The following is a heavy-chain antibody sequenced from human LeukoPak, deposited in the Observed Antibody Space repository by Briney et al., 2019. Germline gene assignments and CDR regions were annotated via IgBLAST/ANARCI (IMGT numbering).Heavy chain of an antibody. CDR2: INPSGGST. CDR3: AIGARDYFYYYMDV. V-gene: IGHV1-46*01. CDR1: GYSFSTHW. D-gene: IGHD1-26*01. Sequence: ASVKVSCKASGYSFSTHWMHWVRQAPGQGLEWMGIINPSGGSTTYAQKFQGTVTMTRDMSTSTVYMQLSSLRSEDTAVYYCAIGARDYFYYYMDVWGKGTTVIVSS. J-gene: IGHJ6*03.